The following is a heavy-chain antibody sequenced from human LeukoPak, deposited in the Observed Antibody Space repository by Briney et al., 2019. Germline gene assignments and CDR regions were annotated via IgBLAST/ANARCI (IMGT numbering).Heavy chain of an antibody. CDR3: AKDPTSSSALDY. CDR1: GFTFSSYS. J-gene: IGHJ4*02. CDR2: ISSSSSYI. Sequence: GGSLRLSCAASGFTFSSYSMNWVRQAPGKGLEWVSSISSSSSYIYYADSVKGRFTISRDNSKNTVYLQMNSLSAEDTAVYYCAKDPTSSSALDYWGQGTLVTVSS. D-gene: IGHD6-6*01. V-gene: IGHV3-21*04.